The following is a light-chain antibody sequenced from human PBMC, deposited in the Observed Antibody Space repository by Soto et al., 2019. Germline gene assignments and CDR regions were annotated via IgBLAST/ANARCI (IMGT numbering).Light chain of an antibody. J-gene: IGKJ2*01. Sequence: EIVLTQSPATLSWSPGEGVTLSCRASQSVSSYLAWYQQKPGQAPRLLIYDAFNRATGIPDRFSGSGSGTDFTLTISSLEPEDFAVYYCQQRSNWPPEFTFGQGTKLEI. CDR3: QQRSNWPPEFT. CDR1: QSVSSY. CDR2: DAF. V-gene: IGKV3-11*01.